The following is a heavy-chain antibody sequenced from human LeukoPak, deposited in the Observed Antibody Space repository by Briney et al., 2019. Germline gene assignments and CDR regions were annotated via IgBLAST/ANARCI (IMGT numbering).Heavy chain of an antibody. CDR2: IYCSGST. J-gene: IGHJ4*02. Sequence: SETLSLTCTVSGGSISSGGYYWSWIRQHPGKGLEWIGYIYCSGSTYYNPSLKSRVTISVDTSKNQFSLKLSSVTAADTAVYYCARANAYCGGDCYSGFDYWGQGTLVTVSS. V-gene: IGHV4-31*03. CDR1: GGSISSGGYY. CDR3: ARANAYCGGDCYSGFDY. D-gene: IGHD2-21*02.